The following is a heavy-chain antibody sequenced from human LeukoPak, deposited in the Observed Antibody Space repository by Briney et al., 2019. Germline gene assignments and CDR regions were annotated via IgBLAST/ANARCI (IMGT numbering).Heavy chain of an antibody. D-gene: IGHD1-26*01. Sequence: GGSLRLSCAASGFTFDDYAMHWVRQAPGKGLEWVSGISWNSGSIGYADSVKGRFTISRDNAKNSLYLQMNSLRAEDTALYYCAKGKGIVGADYFDYWGQGTLVTVSS. CDR2: ISWNSGSI. J-gene: IGHJ4*02. V-gene: IGHV3-9*01. CDR1: GFTFDDYA. CDR3: AKGKGIVGADYFDY.